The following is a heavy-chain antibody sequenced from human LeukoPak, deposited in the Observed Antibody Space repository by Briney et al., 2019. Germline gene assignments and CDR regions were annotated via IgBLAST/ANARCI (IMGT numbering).Heavy chain of an antibody. J-gene: IGHJ3*02. V-gene: IGHV4-59*08. Sequence: SETLSLTCTVSGGPISSYYWSWIRQPPGKGLEWIGYIYYSGSTNYNPSLKSRVTISVDTSKNQFSLKLSSVTAADTAVYYCASSPISSHGGAFDIWGQGTMVTVSS. D-gene: IGHD3-3*01. CDR1: GGPISSYY. CDR3: ASSPISSHGGAFDI. CDR2: IYYSGST.